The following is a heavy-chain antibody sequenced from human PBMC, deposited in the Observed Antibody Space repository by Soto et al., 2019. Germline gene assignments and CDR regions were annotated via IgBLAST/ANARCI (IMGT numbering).Heavy chain of an antibody. J-gene: IGHJ4*02. D-gene: IGHD2-21*01. CDR2: ISGGGGST. CDR3: AKDSAYCGGDCYSKSPITRYYFDY. CDR1: GFTFSSYA. Sequence: GGSLRLSCAASGFTFSSYAMHWVRQAPGKGLEWVAVISGGGGSTYYADSVKGRFTISRDNSKNTLYLQMNSLRAEDTAVYYCAKDSAYCGGDCYSKSPITRYYFDYWGQGTLVTVSS. V-gene: IGHV3-23*01.